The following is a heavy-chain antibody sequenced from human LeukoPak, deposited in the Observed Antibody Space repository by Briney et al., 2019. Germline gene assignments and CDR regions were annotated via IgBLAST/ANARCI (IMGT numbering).Heavy chain of an antibody. V-gene: IGHV3-21*01. D-gene: IGHD6-13*01. CDR1: GFTFSSYS. J-gene: IGHJ4*02. Sequence: GGSLRLSCAASGFTFSSYSMNWVRQAPGEGLEWVSSISSSSSYIYYADSVEGRFTISRDNAKNSLYLQMNSLRAEDTAVYYCARDLGSSWFDYWGQGTLVTVSS. CDR3: ARDLGSSWFDY. CDR2: ISSSSSYI.